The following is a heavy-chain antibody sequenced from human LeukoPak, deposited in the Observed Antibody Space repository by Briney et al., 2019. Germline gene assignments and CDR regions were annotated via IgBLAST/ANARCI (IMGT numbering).Heavy chain of an antibody. CDR1: GFTFSSYG. D-gene: IGHD3-10*01. CDR2: ISYDGSNK. V-gene: IGHV3-30*18. J-gene: IGHJ4*02. CDR3: AKDNYYGSGSYDY. Sequence: GGSLRLSCAASGFTFSSYGMHWVRQAPGKGLEWVAVISYDGSNKYYADSVKGRFTISRDNSKNTLYLQMNSLRAEDTAAYYCAKDNYYGSGSYDYWGQGTLVTVSS.